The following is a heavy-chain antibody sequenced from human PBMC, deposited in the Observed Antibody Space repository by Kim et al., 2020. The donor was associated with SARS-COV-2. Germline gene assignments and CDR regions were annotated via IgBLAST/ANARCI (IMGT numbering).Heavy chain of an antibody. V-gene: IGHV1-18*01. CDR2: ISSYNGKT. D-gene: IGHD3-10*01. CDR3: ARAQLYGSGSYYIDY. J-gene: IGHJ4*02. CDR1: GYTFTSYG. Sequence: ASVKVSCKAFGYTFTSYGISWVRQAPGQGLEWMGWISSYNGKTNHAQKLQGRVTMTTDTSTSTAYMELRSLRSDDTAVYYCARAQLYGSGSYYIDYWGQGTLVTVSS.